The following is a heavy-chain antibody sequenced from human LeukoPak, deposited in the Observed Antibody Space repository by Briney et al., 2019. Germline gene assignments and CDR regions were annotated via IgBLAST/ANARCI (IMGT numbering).Heavy chain of an antibody. Sequence: PGRSLRLSCTASGFTFGDYAMSWFRQAPGKGLEWVGFTRSKAKGGTTEYAASVKGRFTISRDDSRSIAYLQMNSLKTEDTAVYYCAHDTSGYAYYFDYWGQGTLVTVSS. CDR2: TRSKAKGGTT. J-gene: IGHJ4*02. CDR1: GFTFGDYA. D-gene: IGHD3-22*01. CDR3: AHDTSGYAYYFDY. V-gene: IGHV3-49*03.